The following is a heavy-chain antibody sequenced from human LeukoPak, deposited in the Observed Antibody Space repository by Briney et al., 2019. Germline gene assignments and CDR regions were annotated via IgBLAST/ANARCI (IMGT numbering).Heavy chain of an antibody. CDR2: IYYNGRT. J-gene: IGHJ3*01. CDR3: ARITDRTIFGEIMHGFDV. D-gene: IGHD3-3*01. Sequence: SETLSLTCTVSGDSINNNNYYWGWIRQPLGEGLEWIGNIYYNGRTYYSPSLKSRGTISVDTSNNQFSLKLNSVTAADTAVYYCARITDRTIFGEIMHGFDVWGQGTPVTVSS. CDR1: GDSINNNNYY. V-gene: IGHV4-39*01.